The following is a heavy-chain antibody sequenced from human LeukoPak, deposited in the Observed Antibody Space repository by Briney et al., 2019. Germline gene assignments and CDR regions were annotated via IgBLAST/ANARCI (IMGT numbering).Heavy chain of an antibody. V-gene: IGHV4-34*01. CDR2: INHSGST. J-gene: IGHJ1*01. CDR3: ARGRWVVVAATHEYSQH. D-gene: IGHD2-15*01. CDR1: GGSFSGYY. Sequence: SETLSLTCAVYGGSFSGYYWSWIRQPPGKGLEWIGEINHSGSTNYNPSLKSRVTISVDTSKNQFSLKLSSVTAADTAVYYCARGRWVVVAATHEYSQHWGQGTLVTVSS.